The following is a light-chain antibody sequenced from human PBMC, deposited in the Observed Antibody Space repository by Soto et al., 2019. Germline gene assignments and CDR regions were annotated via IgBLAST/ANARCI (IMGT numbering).Light chain of an antibody. CDR3: QKYNSWPGT. V-gene: IGKV3-15*01. CDR2: DES. CDR1: QGVSYY. Sequence: EIVLTQSPGTLSLSPGERATLSCRASQGVSYYLAWYQQKTGQAPRILIYDESTRATGIPARFSGSGSGTELTLTISRLQSEDFAVYYCQKYNSWPGTCGQGTKVDIK. J-gene: IGKJ1*01.